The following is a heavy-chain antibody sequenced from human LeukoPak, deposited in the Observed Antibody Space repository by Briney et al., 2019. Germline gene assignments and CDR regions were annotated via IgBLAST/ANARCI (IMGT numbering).Heavy chain of an antibody. CDR2: IYYSGST. V-gene: IGHV4-39*01. Sequence: SETLSLTCTVSGGSISSYYWGWIRQPPGKGLEWIGSIYYSGSTYYNPSLKSRVTISVDTSKNQFSLKLSSVTAADTAVYYCARHGIEGSGWPYNWFDPWGQGTLVTVSS. J-gene: IGHJ5*02. CDR3: ARHGIEGSGWPYNWFDP. CDR1: GGSISSYY. D-gene: IGHD6-19*01.